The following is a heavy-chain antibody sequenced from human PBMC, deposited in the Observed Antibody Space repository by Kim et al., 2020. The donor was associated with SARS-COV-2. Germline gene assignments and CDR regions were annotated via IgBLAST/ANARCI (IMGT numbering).Heavy chain of an antibody. J-gene: IGHJ4*02. CDR3: SRHSGKHGDRGFDN. D-gene: IGHD4-17*01. Sequence: GGSLRLSCAASGFTFSASAMHWVRQASGKGLEWVGRIRSKPNNYATSYAASVTGRFTISRDDSTNTVYLQMDSLKTDDTAVYFCSRHSGKHGDRGFDNWGQETLFLDSS. CDR1: GFTFSASA. V-gene: IGHV3-73*01. CDR2: IRSKPNNYAT.